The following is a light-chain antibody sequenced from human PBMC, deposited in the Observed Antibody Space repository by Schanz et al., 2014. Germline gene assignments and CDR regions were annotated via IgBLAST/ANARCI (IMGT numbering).Light chain of an antibody. CDR3: QQYKSYWT. CDR1: QSIGSW. CDR2: DAS. J-gene: IGKJ1*01. Sequence: DIQMTQSPSTLSASVGDRVTITCRASQSIGSWLAWYQQKPGKAPKVLIYDASRLGSGVPSRFSGSGSGTEFTLSISSLQPDDFANYYCQQYKSYWTFGQGTKVEIK. V-gene: IGKV1-5*01.